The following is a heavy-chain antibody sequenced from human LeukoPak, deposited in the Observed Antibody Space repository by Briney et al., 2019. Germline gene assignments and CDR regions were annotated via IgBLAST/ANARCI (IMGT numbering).Heavy chain of an antibody. D-gene: IGHD6-19*01. J-gene: IGHJ4*02. CDR1: GYSISSGYY. Sequence: SETLSLTCAVSGYSISSGYYWGWIRQPPGKGLEWIGSIYHSGSTYYNPSLKSRVTISVGTSKNQFSLKLSSVTAADTAVYYCARLAYSSGWYVYYWGQGTLVTVSS. CDR3: ARLAYSSGWYVYY. V-gene: IGHV4-38-2*01. CDR2: IYHSGST.